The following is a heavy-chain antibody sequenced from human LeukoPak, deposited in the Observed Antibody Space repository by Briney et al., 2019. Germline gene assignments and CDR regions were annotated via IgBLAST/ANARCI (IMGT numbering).Heavy chain of an antibody. CDR1: GFTFSNYA. CDR2: ISGSGGST. V-gene: IGHV3-23*01. Sequence: GGSLRLSCAASGFTFSNYAMCWVRQAPGKGLEWVSVISGSGGSTYYADSVQGRFTISRDNSKNTLYLQMNSLRAEDTAVYYCAKGSVGSPYGPFDYWGRGTLVTVSS. J-gene: IGHJ4*02. D-gene: IGHD2-2*03. CDR3: AKGSVGSPYGPFDY.